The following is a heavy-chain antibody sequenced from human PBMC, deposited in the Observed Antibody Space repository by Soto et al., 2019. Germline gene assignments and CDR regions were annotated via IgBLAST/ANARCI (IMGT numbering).Heavy chain of an antibody. V-gene: IGHV3-30-3*01. CDR3: ASEGGYYYDSSGPGAFDI. CDR2: ISYDGSNK. J-gene: IGHJ3*02. CDR1: GFTFSSYA. D-gene: IGHD3-22*01. Sequence: PVGSLRLSCAASGFTFSSYAMHWVRQAPGKGLEWVAVISYDGSNKYYADSVKGRFTISRDNSKNTLYLQMNSLRAEDTAVYYCASEGGYYYDSSGPGAFDIWGQGTMVTVSS.